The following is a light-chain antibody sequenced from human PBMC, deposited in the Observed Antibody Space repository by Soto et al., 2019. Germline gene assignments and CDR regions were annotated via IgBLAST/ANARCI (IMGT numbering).Light chain of an antibody. CDR1: QSVSSY. CDR2: DAS. CDR3: QQYNNWPRT. J-gene: IGKJ1*01. Sequence: DIVLTQSPASRSLSPGERATLSCRACQSVSSYLAWHQQKPGQAPRLLIYDASNRATGIPARFSGSGSGTEFTLTINSLQSEDFAVYYCQQYNNWPRTFGQGTKVDIK. V-gene: IGKV3-11*01.